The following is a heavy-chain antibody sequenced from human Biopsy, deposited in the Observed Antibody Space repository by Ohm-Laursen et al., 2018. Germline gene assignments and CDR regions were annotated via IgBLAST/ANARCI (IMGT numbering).Heavy chain of an antibody. V-gene: IGHV4-4*07. CDR2: IYPGGST. D-gene: IGHD3-22*01. Sequence: TLSLTCNVSGGDINNYYWSWIRPPAGKGLEWIGRIYPGGSTNYNPSLKSRVTMSVDTSKKQLSLRLRSVTAADTAMYYCASVVLGPTNDSFDLWGQGTMVVVSS. J-gene: IGHJ3*01. CDR1: GGDINNYY. CDR3: ASVVLGPTNDSFDL.